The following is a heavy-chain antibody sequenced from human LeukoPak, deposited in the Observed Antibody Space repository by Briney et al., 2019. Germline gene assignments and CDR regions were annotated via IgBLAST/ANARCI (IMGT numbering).Heavy chain of an antibody. D-gene: IGHD1-26*01. Sequence: PSETLSLTCAVSGGSISSSNWWSWVRQPPGKGLEWIGEIYHSGSTNYNPSLKSRVTISVDKSKNQFSLKLSSVTAADTAVYYCARVSPSQERDWFDPWGQGTLVTVSS. CDR3: ARVSPSQERDWFDP. V-gene: IGHV4-4*02. CDR1: GGSISSSNW. CDR2: IYHSGST. J-gene: IGHJ5*02.